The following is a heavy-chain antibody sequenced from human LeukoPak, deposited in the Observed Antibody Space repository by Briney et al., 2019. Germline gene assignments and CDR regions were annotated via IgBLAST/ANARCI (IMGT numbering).Heavy chain of an antibody. CDR1: GFTFSSYS. D-gene: IGHD2-2*01. CDR2: ISSSSSYI. CDR3: ARIVGVVPAAPVPIDY. Sequence: PGGSLRLSCAASGFTFSSYSMNWVRQAPGKGLEWVSSISSSSSYIYYADSVKGRFTISRDNAKNSLYLQMNSLRAEDTAVYYCARIVGVVPAAPVPIDYWGQGTLVTVSS. V-gene: IGHV3-21*01. J-gene: IGHJ4*02.